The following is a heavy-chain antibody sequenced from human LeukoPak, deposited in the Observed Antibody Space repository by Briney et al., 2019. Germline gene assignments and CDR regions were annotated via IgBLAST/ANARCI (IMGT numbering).Heavy chain of an antibody. Sequence: GGSLRLSCAASGFTFSSYAMSWVRQAPGKGLEWVSAISGSGGSTYYADSVKGRFTISRDNPKNTLYLQMNSLRAEDTAVYYCAKIRAQYYYGSGRVFDYWGQGALVTVSS. CDR2: ISGSGGST. D-gene: IGHD3-10*01. V-gene: IGHV3-23*01. J-gene: IGHJ4*02. CDR3: AKIRAQYYYGSGRVFDY. CDR1: GFTFSSYA.